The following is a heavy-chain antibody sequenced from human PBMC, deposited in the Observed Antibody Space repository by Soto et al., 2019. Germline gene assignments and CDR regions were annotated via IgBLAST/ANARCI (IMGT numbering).Heavy chain of an antibody. D-gene: IGHD4-17*01. J-gene: IGHJ4*02. V-gene: IGHV4-59*08. CDR1: GGSISSYY. CDR3: ARRYGPGIDY. Sequence: PSETLSLTCTVSGGSISSYYWSWIRQPPGKGLEWIGYIYYSGSTNYNPSLKSRVTISVDTSKNQFSLKLSSVTAADTAVYYCARRYGPGIDYWGQGTLVSVSS. CDR2: IYYSGST.